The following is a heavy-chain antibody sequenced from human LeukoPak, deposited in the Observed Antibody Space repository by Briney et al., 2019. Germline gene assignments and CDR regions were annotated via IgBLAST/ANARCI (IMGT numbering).Heavy chain of an antibody. CDR1: GDSISSNF. CDR3: ARESGGSRPLDH. Sequence: SETLSLTCTVSGDSISSNFWTWIRQPAGKGLEWIGRMYTSGSTDYKPSLKSRVTLSVDTSKNHFSLNLSSVTAADTAVYYCARESGGSRPLDHWGQGTPVTVSS. J-gene: IGHJ4*02. CDR2: MYTSGST. D-gene: IGHD3-16*01. V-gene: IGHV4-4*07.